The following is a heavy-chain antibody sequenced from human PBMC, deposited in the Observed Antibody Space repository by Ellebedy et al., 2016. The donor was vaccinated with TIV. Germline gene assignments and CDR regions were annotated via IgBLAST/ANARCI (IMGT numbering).Heavy chain of an antibody. CDR1: GFTFSSSW. CDR3: ARGLLLLPPENFGENFDY. CDR2: IKQDGSEK. J-gene: IGHJ4*02. V-gene: IGHV3-7*01. D-gene: IGHD2-21*02. Sequence: GESLKISXTASGFTFSSSWMSWVRQAPGKGLEWVANIKQDGSEKYYVDSVKGRFTISRDNAKNSLYLQMNSLRAEDTAVYYCARGLLLLPPENFGENFDYWGQGTLVTVSS.